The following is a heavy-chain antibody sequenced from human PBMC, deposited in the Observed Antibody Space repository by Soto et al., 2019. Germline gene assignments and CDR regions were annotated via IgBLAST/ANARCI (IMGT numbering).Heavy chain of an antibody. CDR1: GGSISSYY. CDR3: ARGGGDGWFDP. Sequence: SETLSLTCTVSGGSISSYYWSWIRQPPGKGLEWIGYIYYSGSTNYNPSLKSRVTISVDTSKNQFSLKLSSVTAADTAVYYCARGGGDGWFDPWGQGTLGTVSS. J-gene: IGHJ5*02. D-gene: IGHD2-21*01. V-gene: IGHV4-59*01. CDR2: IYYSGST.